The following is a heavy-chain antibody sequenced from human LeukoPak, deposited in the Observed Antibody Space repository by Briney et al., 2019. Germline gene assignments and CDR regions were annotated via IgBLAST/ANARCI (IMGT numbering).Heavy chain of an antibody. Sequence: SETLSLTCTVSGGSISSYYWSWIRQPPGKGLGWIGYIYYSGSTNYNPSLKSRVTISVDTSKNQFSLKLSSVTAADTAVYYCARVGSSFLDAFDIWGQGTMVTVSS. CDR2: IYYSGST. D-gene: IGHD6-13*01. CDR3: ARVGSSFLDAFDI. V-gene: IGHV4-59*01. CDR1: GGSISSYY. J-gene: IGHJ3*02.